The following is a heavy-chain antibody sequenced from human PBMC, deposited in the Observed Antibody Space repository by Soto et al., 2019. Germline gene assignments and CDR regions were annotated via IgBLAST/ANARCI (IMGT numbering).Heavy chain of an antibody. D-gene: IGHD3-10*01. J-gene: IGHJ6*02. CDR1: GFTFSSYG. CDR2: ISYDGSNK. CDR3: AKDVEGFGELLFYYYYGMDV. Sequence: GGSLRLSCAASGFTFSSYGMHWVRQAPGKGLEWVAVISYDGSNKYYADSVKGRFTISRDNSKNTLYLQMNSLRAEDTAVYYCAKDVEGFGELLFYYYYGMDVWGQGTTVTVSS. V-gene: IGHV3-30*18.